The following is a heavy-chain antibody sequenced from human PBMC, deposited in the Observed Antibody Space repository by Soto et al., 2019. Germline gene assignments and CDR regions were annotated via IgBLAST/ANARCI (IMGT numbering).Heavy chain of an antibody. J-gene: IGHJ4*02. V-gene: IGHV4-39*01. CDR3: ARRGSGREVFDY. CDR2: FYSSGRT. D-gene: IGHD1-26*01. CDR1: GGSISSGSFY. Sequence: PSETLSLTCTVSGGSISSGSFYCGWIRQPPGKGLEWIGNFYSSGRTYYNPSLKSRLTMSVDTSKNQFSLNLNSVTAADTAVYNCARRGSGREVFDYWGQGTLVTVSS.